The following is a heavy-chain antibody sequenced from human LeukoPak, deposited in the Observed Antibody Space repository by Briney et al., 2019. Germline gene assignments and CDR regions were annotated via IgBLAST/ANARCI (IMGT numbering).Heavy chain of an antibody. J-gene: IGHJ4*02. CDR1: GFTFSSYW. D-gene: IGHD2-15*01. Sequence: PGGSLRLSCAASGFTFSSYWMTWVRQAPGRGLEWVANIKQDGSEQYYVDSVRGRFTISRDNAKNSLFLQMNTLRVEDTAVYYCAGGQGWLLDYWGQGTLVTVSS. CDR3: AGGQGWLLDY. V-gene: IGHV3-7*05. CDR2: IKQDGSEQ.